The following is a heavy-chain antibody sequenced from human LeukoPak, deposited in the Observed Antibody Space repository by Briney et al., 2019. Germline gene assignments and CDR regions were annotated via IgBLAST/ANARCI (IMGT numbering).Heavy chain of an antibody. CDR3: AKESSTSCY. CDR2: ISRSGSTK. D-gene: IGHD2-2*01. CDR1: GFTFSDYN. J-gene: IGHJ4*02. Sequence: PGGSLRLSCAASGFTFSDYNMRWIRQAPGKGLEWVSSISRSGSTKYYADSVKGRFTISRDNSKNTLYLQMNSLRAEDTAVYYCAKESSTSCYWGQGTLVTVSS. V-gene: IGHV3-11*01.